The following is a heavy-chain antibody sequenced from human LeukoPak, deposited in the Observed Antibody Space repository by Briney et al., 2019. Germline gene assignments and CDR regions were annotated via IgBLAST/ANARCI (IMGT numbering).Heavy chain of an antibody. CDR3: ARASTRGYSYPW. CDR2: INPSGGST. CDR1: GYTFTSYY. D-gene: IGHD5-18*01. V-gene: IGHV1-46*01. Sequence: GTSVKVSCKASGYTFTSYYMHWVRQAPGQGLEWMGIINPSGGSTSYAQKFQGRVTMTRETSTSTVYMDLSSLRSEDTAVYYWARASTRGYSYPWWGQGTLVTVSS. J-gene: IGHJ4*02.